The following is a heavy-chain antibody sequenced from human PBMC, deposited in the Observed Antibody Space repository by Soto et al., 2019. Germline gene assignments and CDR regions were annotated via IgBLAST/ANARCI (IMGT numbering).Heavy chain of an antibody. J-gene: IGHJ4*02. Sequence: LRLSCAASGFTFSSYAMSWVCQAPGKGLEWVSAISGSGGSTYYADSVKGRFTISRDNSKNTLYLQMNSLRAEDTAVYYCAKFRWSAAAGPLDYWGQGTLVTVSS. V-gene: IGHV3-23*01. CDR3: AKFRWSAAAGPLDY. D-gene: IGHD6-13*01. CDR1: GFTFSSYA. CDR2: ISGSGGST.